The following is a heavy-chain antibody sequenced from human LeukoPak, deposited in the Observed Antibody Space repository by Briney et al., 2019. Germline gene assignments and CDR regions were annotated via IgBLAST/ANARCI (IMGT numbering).Heavy chain of an antibody. Sequence: ASVKVSCKASGYTFTGHYMHSLRQTPRQRLEWMGGIIPIFGTANYAQKFQGRVTITADESTSTAYMELSSLRSEDTAVYYCARGGPPPDYWGQGTLVTVSS. CDR3: ARGGPPPDY. V-gene: IGHV1-69*13. CDR1: GYTFTGHY. CDR2: IIPIFGTA. J-gene: IGHJ4*02.